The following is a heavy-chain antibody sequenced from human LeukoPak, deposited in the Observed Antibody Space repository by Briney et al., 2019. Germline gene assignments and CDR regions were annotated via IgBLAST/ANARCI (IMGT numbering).Heavy chain of an antibody. Sequence: GGSLRLSCEASGFTFSSYTINWVRQAPGKGLEWLSYISGGSSAIYYADSVKGRFTISRENAKNSLYLQMNSLRAEDTAVYYCAKDSGYCSSTSCYPTYYMDVWGKGTTVTVSS. CDR2: ISGGSSAI. CDR3: AKDSGYCSSTSCYPTYYMDV. CDR1: GFTFSSYT. V-gene: IGHV3-48*04. J-gene: IGHJ6*03. D-gene: IGHD2-2*01.